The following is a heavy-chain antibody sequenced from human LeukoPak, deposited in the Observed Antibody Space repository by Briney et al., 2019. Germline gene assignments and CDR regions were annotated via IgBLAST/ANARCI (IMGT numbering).Heavy chain of an antibody. CDR3: ARGTSSRVKHYYFDY. J-gene: IGHJ4*02. CDR1: GYTFTGYY. CDR2: INPNSGGT. D-gene: IGHD6-13*01. V-gene: IGHV1-2*02. Sequence: ASVKVSCKASGYTFTGYYMHWVRQAPGQGLEWMGWINPNSGGTNYAQKFQGRVTMTRDTSISTAYIELSRLRSDDTAVYYCARGTSSRVKHYYFDYWGQGTLVTVSS.